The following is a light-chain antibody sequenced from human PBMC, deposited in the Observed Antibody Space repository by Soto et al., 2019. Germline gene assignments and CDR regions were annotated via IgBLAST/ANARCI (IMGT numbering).Light chain of an antibody. CDR3: SSFAGNNNLV. J-gene: IGLJ2*01. Sequence: QSALTQPPSASGSPGQSVTISCTGTSSDVGGYNYVSWYQQHPGKAPKLMISEVSKRPSGVSDRFSGSKSGNTASLTVSGLQAEDEADYYCSSFAGNNNLVFGAGTKLTVL. CDR1: SSDVGGYNY. V-gene: IGLV2-8*01. CDR2: EVS.